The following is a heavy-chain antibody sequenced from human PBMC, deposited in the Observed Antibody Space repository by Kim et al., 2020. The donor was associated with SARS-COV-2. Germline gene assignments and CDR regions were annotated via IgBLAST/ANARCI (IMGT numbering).Heavy chain of an antibody. Sequence: GGSLRLSCAASGFTFSSYAMHWVRQAPGKGLEWVAVISYDGSNKYYADSVKGRFTISRDNSKNTLYLQMNSLRAEDTAVYYCARDFIAAVTTTLTAPLDYWGQGTLVTVSS. CDR2: ISYDGSNK. V-gene: IGHV3-30*04. J-gene: IGHJ4*02. CDR3: ARDFIAAVTTTLTAPLDY. CDR1: GFTFSSYA. D-gene: IGHD4-17*01.